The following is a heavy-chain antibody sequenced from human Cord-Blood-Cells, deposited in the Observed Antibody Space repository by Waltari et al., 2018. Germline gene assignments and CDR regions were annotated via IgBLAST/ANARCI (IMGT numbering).Heavy chain of an antibody. Sequence: HVQLQQWAAGLLKPSETLSLTCAVYGGSFSGYYCSWIRQPPGKGLEWIGEINHSGSTNYNPSLKSRVTISVDTSKNQFSLKLSSVTAADTAVYYCARGLVHIAAAGNAFDIWGQGTMVTVSS. V-gene: IGHV4-34*01. D-gene: IGHD6-13*01. CDR1: GGSFSGYY. J-gene: IGHJ3*02. CDR2: INHSGST. CDR3: ARGLVHIAAAGNAFDI.